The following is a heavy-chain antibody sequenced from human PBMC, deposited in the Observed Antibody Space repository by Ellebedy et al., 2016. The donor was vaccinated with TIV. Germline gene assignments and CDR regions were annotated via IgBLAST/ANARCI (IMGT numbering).Heavy chain of an antibody. Sequence: GESLKISXAASGFTFSNAWMSWVRQAPGKGLEWVGRIKSKTDGGTTDYAAPVKGRFTISRDDSKNTLYLQMNSLKTEDTAVYYCTTDPRHSSNGDYWGQGTLVTVSS. CDR3: TTDPRHSSNGDY. D-gene: IGHD2-8*01. J-gene: IGHJ4*02. CDR1: GFTFSNAW. V-gene: IGHV3-15*01. CDR2: IKSKTDGGTT.